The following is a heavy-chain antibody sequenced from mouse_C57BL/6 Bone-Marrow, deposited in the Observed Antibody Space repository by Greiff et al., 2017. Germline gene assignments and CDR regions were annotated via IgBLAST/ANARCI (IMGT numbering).Heavy chain of an antibody. CDR2: IYPRSGNT. CDR1: GYTFTSYG. CDR3: ARRYDHDKNWFAY. V-gene: IGHV1-81*01. D-gene: IGHD2-4*01. J-gene: IGHJ3*01. Sequence: QVQLKQSGAELARPGASVKLSCKASGYTFTSYGISWVKQRTGQGLEWIGEIYPRSGNTYYNEKFKGKATLTADKSSSTAYMELRSLTSEDSAVYFCARRYDHDKNWFAYWGQGTLVTVSA.